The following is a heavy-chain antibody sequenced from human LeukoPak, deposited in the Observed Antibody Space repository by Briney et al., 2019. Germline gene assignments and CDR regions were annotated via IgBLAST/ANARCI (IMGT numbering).Heavy chain of an antibody. J-gene: IGHJ4*02. V-gene: IGHV4-39*07. CDR3: ARDRQPGFDY. Sequence: TPSETLSLTCIVSGGSISRSSYYWGWIRQPPGKGLEWIGSIYHSGSTYYNPSLKSRVTISVDTSKNQFSLKLSSVTAADTAVYYCARDRQPGFDYWGQGTLVTVSS. D-gene: IGHD6-6*01. CDR2: IYHSGST. CDR1: GGSISRSSYY.